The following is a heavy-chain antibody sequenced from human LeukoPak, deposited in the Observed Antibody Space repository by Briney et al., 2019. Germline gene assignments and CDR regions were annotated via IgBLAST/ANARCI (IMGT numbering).Heavy chain of an antibody. CDR1: GGTFSSYA. CDR2: IIPIFGTA. Sequence: SVKVSCKASGGTFSSYAISWVQQAPGQGLEWMGRIIPIFGTANYAQKFQGRVTITTDESTSTAYMELSSLRSEDTAVYYCARDRHYYDSSAIDYWGQGTLVTVSS. CDR3: ARDRHYYDSSAIDY. D-gene: IGHD3-22*01. J-gene: IGHJ4*02. V-gene: IGHV1-69*05.